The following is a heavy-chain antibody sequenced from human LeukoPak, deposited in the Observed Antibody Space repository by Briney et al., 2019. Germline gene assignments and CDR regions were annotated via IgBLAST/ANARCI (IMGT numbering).Heavy chain of an antibody. J-gene: IGHJ4*02. CDR3: ARAHSGYDVKYFAY. V-gene: IGHV1-69*04. CDR2: IIPILNTA. D-gene: IGHD5-12*01. CDR1: GGFSNYA. Sequence: SVKVSCKASGGFSNYAINWVRQAPGQGLEWMGRIIPILNTANSAEKFQGRVTITADKFTNTAYMELSSLRSEDTAIYYCARAHSGYDVKYFAYWGQGTLVTVSS.